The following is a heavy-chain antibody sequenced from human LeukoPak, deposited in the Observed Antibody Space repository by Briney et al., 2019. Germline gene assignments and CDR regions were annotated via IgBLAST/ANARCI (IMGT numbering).Heavy chain of an antibody. CDR3: ASSWGPIAAHDY. D-gene: IGHD6-6*01. CDR1: GFTFSSYA. V-gene: IGHV3-21*01. J-gene: IGHJ4*02. CDR2: ISSSSSYI. Sequence: SGGSLRLSCAASGFTFSSYAMSWVRQAPGKGLEWVSSISSSSSYIYYADSVKGRFTISRDNAKNSLYLQMNGLRAEDTAVYYCASSWGPIAAHDYWGQGTLVTVSS.